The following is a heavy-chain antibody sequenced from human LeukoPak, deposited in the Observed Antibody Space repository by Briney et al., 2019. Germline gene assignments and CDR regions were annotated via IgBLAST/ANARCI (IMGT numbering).Heavy chain of an antibody. D-gene: IGHD5-12*01. CDR2: ISSSSSTI. Sequence: QPGGSLRLSCAASGFTFSSYSMNWVRQAPGKGLEWVSYISSSSSTIYYADSVKGRFTISRDNAKSSLYLQMNSLRAEDTAVYYCAREMKYSGYDLIYYYYYYYMDVWGKGTTVTVSS. V-gene: IGHV3-48*01. CDR1: GFTFSSYS. J-gene: IGHJ6*03. CDR3: AREMKYSGYDLIYYYYYYYMDV.